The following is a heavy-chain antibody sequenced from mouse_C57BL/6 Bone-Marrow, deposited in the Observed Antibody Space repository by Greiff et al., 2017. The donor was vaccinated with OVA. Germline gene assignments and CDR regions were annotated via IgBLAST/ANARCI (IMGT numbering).Heavy chain of an antibody. CDR3: AREAVTTRYYAMDY. V-gene: IGHV2-9-1*01. CDR2: IWTGGGT. D-gene: IGHD2-2*01. J-gene: IGHJ4*01. CDR1: GFSLTSYA. Sequence: QVQLQQSGPGLVAPSQSLSITCTVSGFSLTSYAISWVRQPPGKGLEWLGVIWTGGGTNYNSALKSKLSISKDNSKSQVFLKMNSLQTDDTARYYCAREAVTTRYYAMDYWGQGTSVTVSS.